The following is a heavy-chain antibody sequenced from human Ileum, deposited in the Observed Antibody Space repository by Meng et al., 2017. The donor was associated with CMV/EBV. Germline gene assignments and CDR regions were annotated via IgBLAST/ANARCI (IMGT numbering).Heavy chain of an antibody. CDR3: ARGKLRSGYYPYFDS. J-gene: IGHJ4*02. Sequence: SGGSITRGPYTWSWIRQSPGKGLEWIGNIYQTGSTSYSASLKTRVTISVDKSNNQFSLRLSSVTAADTAVYYCARGKLRSGYYPYFDSWGQGTLVTVSS. D-gene: IGHD3-3*01. CDR1: GGSITRGPYT. V-gene: IGHV4-30-2*06. CDR2: IYQTGST.